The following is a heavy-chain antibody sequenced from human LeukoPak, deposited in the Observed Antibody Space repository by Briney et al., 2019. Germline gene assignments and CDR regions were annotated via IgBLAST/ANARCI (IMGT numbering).Heavy chain of an antibody. Sequence: SETLSLTCTVSGGSINSGSYYWTWIRQPPGKGLEWIGCIYYSGSTNYNPSLKSRVTISVDTSKNQFSLKLSSVTAADTAVYYCARDRGVSSSWYTPLGFDYWGQGTLVTVSS. CDR3: ARDRGVSSSWYTPLGFDY. V-gene: IGHV4-61*01. J-gene: IGHJ4*02. CDR1: GGSINSGSYY. CDR2: IYYSGST. D-gene: IGHD6-13*01.